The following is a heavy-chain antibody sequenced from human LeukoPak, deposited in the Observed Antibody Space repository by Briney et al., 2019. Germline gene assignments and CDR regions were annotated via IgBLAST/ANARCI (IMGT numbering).Heavy chain of an antibody. CDR2: INHSGTT. V-gene: IGHV4-34*01. Sequence: SETLSLTCAVSGGSFTGFYWSWIRQPPGKGLQWIGEINHSGTTHYNPSLKSRVTISVDTSKNQFSLKLSSVTAADTAVYYCARTLVGATAYFQHWGQGTLVTVSS. J-gene: IGHJ1*01. D-gene: IGHD1-26*01. CDR3: ARTLVGATAYFQH. CDR1: GGSFTGFY.